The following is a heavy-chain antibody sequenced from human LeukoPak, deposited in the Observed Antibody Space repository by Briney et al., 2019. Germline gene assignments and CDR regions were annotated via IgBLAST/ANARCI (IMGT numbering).Heavy chain of an antibody. V-gene: IGHV3-23*01. CDR2: ISGSGDKT. CDR3: AKDTTAWWYHRAYMNV. Sequence: GSLRLSCAASGFSLSAYALSWVRQAPGGGLEWVAAISGSGDKTYHAESVKGRFTISKDNSENRLSLQMDSLRAEDTAVYFCAKDTTAWWYHRAYMNVWGKGTTVTVSS. D-gene: IGHD2-15*01. J-gene: IGHJ6*03. CDR1: GFSLSAYA.